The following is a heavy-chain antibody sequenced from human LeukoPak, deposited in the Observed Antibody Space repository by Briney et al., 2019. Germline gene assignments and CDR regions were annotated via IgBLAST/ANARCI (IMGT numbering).Heavy chain of an antibody. D-gene: IGHD7-27*01. CDR1: GYTFTSYD. V-gene: IGHV1-8*03. CDR2: MNPNSGNT. CDR3: ARDRQGGNWGDFDF. J-gene: IGHJ4*02. Sequence: ASVKVSCKASGYTFTSYDINWVRQSTGQGLEWMGWMNPNSGNTGYAQKFQGRVTITRNTSISTAYMELSSLRSEDTAVYYCARDRQGGNWGDFDFWGQGTLVIVSS.